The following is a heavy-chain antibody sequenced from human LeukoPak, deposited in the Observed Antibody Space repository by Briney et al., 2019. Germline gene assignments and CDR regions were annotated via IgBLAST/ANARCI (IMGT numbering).Heavy chain of an antibody. Sequence: PGGSLRLSCAASGFTFDDYAMHWVRQAPGKGLEWVSGISWNSGSIGYADSVKGRFTTSRDNAKNSLYLQMNSLRAEDTALYYCAKGVYYDSSGYYDYWGQGTLVTVSS. J-gene: IGHJ4*02. D-gene: IGHD3-22*01. V-gene: IGHV3-9*01. CDR3: AKGVYYDSSGYYDY. CDR2: ISWNSGSI. CDR1: GFTFDDYA.